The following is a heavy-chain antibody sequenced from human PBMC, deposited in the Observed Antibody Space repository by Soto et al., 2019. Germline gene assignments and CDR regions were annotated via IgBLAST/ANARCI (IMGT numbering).Heavy chain of an antibody. CDR1: GYSFTSYW. V-gene: IGHV5-51*01. J-gene: IGHJ6*02. CDR3: ASSKKGVDTAMVLDGMDV. CDR2: IYPGDSDT. Sequence: PGESLKISCKGSGYSFTSYWIGWVRQMPGKGLEWMGIIYPGDSDTRYSPSFQGQVTISADKSISTAYLQWSSLKASDTAMYYCASSKKGVDTAMVLDGMDVWGQGTTVTVSS. D-gene: IGHD5-18*01.